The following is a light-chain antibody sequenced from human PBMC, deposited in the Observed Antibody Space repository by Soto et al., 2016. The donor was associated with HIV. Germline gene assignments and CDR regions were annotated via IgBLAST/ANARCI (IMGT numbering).Light chain of an antibody. V-gene: IGLV3-21*03. CDR3: QVWDTYTNHFV. J-gene: IGLJ1*01. Sequence: SYELPQPPSVSVAPGKTARITCGGNDIGSKSVHWYQQKPGQAPVLVVYDDDDRPSGIPERFSGSSSGNTATLTISRVEIGDEADYYCQVWDTYTNHFVFGPGTKVTVL. CDR2: DDD. CDR1: DIGSKS.